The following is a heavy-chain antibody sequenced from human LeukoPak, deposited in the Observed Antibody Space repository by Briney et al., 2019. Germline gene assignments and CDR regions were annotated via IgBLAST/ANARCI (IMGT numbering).Heavy chain of an antibody. CDR3: ARGRSYYYDSSGYHYFDY. D-gene: IGHD3-22*01. Sequence: SETLSLTCTVSGGSMSPYHWSWIRQPPGKGLEWIGEINHSGSTNYNPSLKSRVTISVDTSKNQFSLKLSSVTAADTAVYYCARGRSYYYDSSGYHYFDYWGQGTLVTVSS. CDR2: INHSGST. CDR1: GGSMSPYH. J-gene: IGHJ4*02. V-gene: IGHV4-34*01.